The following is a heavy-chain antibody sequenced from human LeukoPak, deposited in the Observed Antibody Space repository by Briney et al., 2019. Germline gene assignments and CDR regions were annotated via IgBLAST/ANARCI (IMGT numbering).Heavy chain of an antibody. D-gene: IGHD3-10*01. J-gene: IGHJ4*02. CDR1: GSTFSSYG. V-gene: IGHV3-30*03. CDR2: ISYDGSNK. Sequence: PGGSLRLSCAASGSTFSSYGMHWVRQAPGKGLEWVAVISYDGSNKYYADSVKGRFTISRDNSKNTLYLQMNSLRAEDTAVYYCVRITMVRGAFDYWGQGTLVTVSS. CDR3: VRITMVRGAFDY.